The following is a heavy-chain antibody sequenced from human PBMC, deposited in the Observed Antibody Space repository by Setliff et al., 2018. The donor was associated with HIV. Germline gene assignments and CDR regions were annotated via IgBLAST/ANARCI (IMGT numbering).Heavy chain of an antibody. CDR3: ARDPGYKSSWYGAFDI. Sequence: GASVKVSCKASGYTFSDYYMHWVRQAPGQGLEWMGWINPNSGGTNYAQKFQGRVNMTRDTSISTTYMELSRLRSDDTAVYYCARDPGYKSSWYGAFDIWGQGTMVTVSS. D-gene: IGHD6-13*01. CDR1: GYTFSDYY. CDR2: INPNSGGT. J-gene: IGHJ3*02. V-gene: IGHV1-2*02.